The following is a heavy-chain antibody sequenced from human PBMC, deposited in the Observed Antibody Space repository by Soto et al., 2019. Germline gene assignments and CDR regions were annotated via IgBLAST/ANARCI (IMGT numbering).Heavy chain of an antibody. CDR2: VGYNGGT. D-gene: IGHD3-10*01. Sequence: PSETLSLTCTVSGGSINNYYWNWIRKAPGKGLERIGFVGYNGGTHYNPSLKSRVTLSVDTSKNQFSLKLSSVNAADTAVYYCARGGGDSLNAFDFWGQGTMVIVSS. CDR1: GGSINNYY. J-gene: IGHJ3*01. CDR3: ARGGGDSLNAFDF. V-gene: IGHV4-59*01.